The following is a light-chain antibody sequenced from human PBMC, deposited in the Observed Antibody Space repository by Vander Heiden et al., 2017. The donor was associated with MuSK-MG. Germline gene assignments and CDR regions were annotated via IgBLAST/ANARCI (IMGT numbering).Light chain of an antibody. V-gene: IGKV3-20*01. CDR2: GAS. CDR3: QQSGSSPQT. Sequence: EIVLTQSPGTLSLSPGERATLSCRASQSVSSSYLAWYQQKPGQAPRLLIYGASSRATGIPDRFSDSGSGTDFTLTISRLEPEDFAVYYCQQSGSSPQTFGQGTKVEIK. CDR1: QSVSSSY. J-gene: IGKJ1*01.